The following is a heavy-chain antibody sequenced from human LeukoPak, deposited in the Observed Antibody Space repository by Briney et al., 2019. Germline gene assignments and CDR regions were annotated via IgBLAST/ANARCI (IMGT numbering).Heavy chain of an antibody. D-gene: IGHD4-17*01. CDR2: IYHGGST. J-gene: IGHJ3*02. V-gene: IGHV4-30-2*01. CDR1: GGSISSGGYF. Sequence: SETLSLTCAVSGGSISSGGYFWSWLRQPPGKGLDWIGNIYHGGSTYYNPSLKSRVTISVDRSKNQFSLKLTSVTAADTAVYYCARAFPFDDYGDPDAFDIWGQGTMVTVSS. CDR3: ARAFPFDDYGDPDAFDI.